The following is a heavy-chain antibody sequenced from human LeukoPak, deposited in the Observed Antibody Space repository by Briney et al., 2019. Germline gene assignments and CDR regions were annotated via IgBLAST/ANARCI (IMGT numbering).Heavy chain of an antibody. D-gene: IGHD3-10*01. J-gene: IGHJ5*02. CDR1: GYTFTGYY. CDR2: IGPSNGDT. CDR3: TRDGWFGDLQYSHRNWFDP. V-gene: IGHV1-2*02. Sequence: GASVKVSCKASGYTFTGYYLHWVRQAPGLGLGWMGWIGPSNGDTSYAQKFQGRVTMTWDTSISTVYMELSGLTSDDTAVYYCTRDGWFGDLQYSHRNWFDPWGQGTLVTVSS.